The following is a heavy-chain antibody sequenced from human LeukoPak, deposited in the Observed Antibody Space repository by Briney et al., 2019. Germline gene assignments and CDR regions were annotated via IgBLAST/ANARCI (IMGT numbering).Heavy chain of an antibody. J-gene: IGHJ4*02. V-gene: IGHV3-30*18. D-gene: IGHD6-19*01. Sequence: GGSLRLSCAASGFTFSSYGMHWVRQAPGEGLEWAAVISYDGSNKYYADSVKGRFTISRDNSKNTLYLQMNSLRAEDTAVYYCAKDTRVAGFDYWGQGTLVTVSS. CDR2: ISYDGSNK. CDR3: AKDTRVAGFDY. CDR1: GFTFSSYG.